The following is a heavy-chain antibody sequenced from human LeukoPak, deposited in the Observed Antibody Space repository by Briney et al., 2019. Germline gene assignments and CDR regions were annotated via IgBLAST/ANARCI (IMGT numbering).Heavy chain of an antibody. D-gene: IGHD1-26*01. CDR2: IYYSGST. CDR1: GVSISSYY. V-gene: IGHV4-59*01. J-gene: IGHJ4*02. CDR3: ARGVNSGYFDY. Sequence: SETLSLTCTVSGVSISSYYWTWIRQPPGKGLEWIGYIYYSGSTNYNPSLKSRVTISVDTSKNQFSLKLTSVTAADTAVYYCARGVNSGYFDYCGQGTLVTVS.